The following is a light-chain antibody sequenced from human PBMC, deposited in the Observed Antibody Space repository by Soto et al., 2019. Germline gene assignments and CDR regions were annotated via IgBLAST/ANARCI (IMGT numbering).Light chain of an antibody. CDR2: WAS. Sequence: DIVMTQSPDSLAVSLGEGATINCRSSQSVLYSSNNKNYLSWYQQKPGQPPKLLIYWASARESGVPDRFSGSGSGTDFTLTISSLQAEDVAVYYCQQYYETPYTFGQGTKLEIK. V-gene: IGKV4-1*01. CDR3: QQYYETPYT. J-gene: IGKJ2*01. CDR1: QSVLYSSNNKNY.